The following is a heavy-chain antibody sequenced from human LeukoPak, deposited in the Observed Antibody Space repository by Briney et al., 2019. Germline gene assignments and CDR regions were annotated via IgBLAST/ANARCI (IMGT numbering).Heavy chain of an antibody. CDR2: INPSGGST. Sequence: ASVKVSCKASGYTFTSYYMHWVRQAPGQGLEWMGIINPSGGSTSYAQKFQGRVTMTRDMSTSTVYMELSSLRSEDTAVYYCVRDRANWNYVFDYWGQGTLVTVSS. D-gene: IGHD1-7*01. CDR3: VRDRANWNYVFDY. J-gene: IGHJ4*02. V-gene: IGHV1-46*01. CDR1: GYTFTSYY.